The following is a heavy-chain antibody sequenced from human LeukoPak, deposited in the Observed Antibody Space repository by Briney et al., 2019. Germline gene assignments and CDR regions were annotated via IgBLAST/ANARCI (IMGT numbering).Heavy chain of an antibody. J-gene: IGHJ4*02. Sequence: GGSLRLSCAASGLAFSNCWMSWVRQAPGKGPEWVANIKQDGSDKYYVDSVKGRFTISRDNAKNSVYLQLNSLRVEETAVYCCASRYCSTPTFPYLGVFDYWGQGALVTVSS. CDR2: IKQDGSDK. V-gene: IGHV3-7*01. CDR3: ASRYCSTPTFPYLGVFDY. D-gene: IGHD2-2*01. CDR1: GLAFSNCW.